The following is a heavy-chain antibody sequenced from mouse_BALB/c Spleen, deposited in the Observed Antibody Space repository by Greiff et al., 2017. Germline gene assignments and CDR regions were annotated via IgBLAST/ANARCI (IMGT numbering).Heavy chain of an antibody. CDR1: GYSITSDYA. CDR3: ATYYRYDDAMDY. J-gene: IGHJ4*01. Sequence: DVQLQESGPGLVKPSQSLSLTCTVTGYSITSDYAWNWIRQFPGNKLEWMGYISYSGSTSYNPSLKSRISITRDTSKNQFFLQLNSVTTEDTATYYCATYYRYDDAMDYWGQGTSVTVSS. CDR2: ISYSGST. V-gene: IGHV3-2*02. D-gene: IGHD2-14*01.